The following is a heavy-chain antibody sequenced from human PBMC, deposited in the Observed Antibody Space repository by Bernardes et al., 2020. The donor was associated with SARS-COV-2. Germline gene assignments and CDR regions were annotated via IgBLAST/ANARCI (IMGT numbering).Heavy chain of an antibody. V-gene: IGHV1-18*04. Sequence: ASVKVSCKASGYIFTSYGISWVRQAPGQGLEWMGWISAYNGNTNYAQKLQGRVTMTTDTSTSTAYMELRSLRSDDTAVYYCARMSVVGAFWYYYYGMDVWGQGTTVTVSS. D-gene: IGHD1-26*01. CDR3: ARMSVVGAFWYYYYGMDV. CDR2: ISAYNGNT. J-gene: IGHJ6*02. CDR1: GYIFTSYG.